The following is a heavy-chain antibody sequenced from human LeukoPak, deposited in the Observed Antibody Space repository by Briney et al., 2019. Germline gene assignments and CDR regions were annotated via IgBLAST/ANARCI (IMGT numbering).Heavy chain of an antibody. CDR1: GYTFSNYG. Sequence: ASVKVSCKASGYTFSNYGLSWVRQAPGQGLEWMGWISAYNGNTNYAQKLQGRVTMTTDTSTSTAYMELRSLRSGDTAVYYCARDSSDYYFDYWGQGTLVTVSS. D-gene: IGHD3-22*01. CDR3: ARDSSDYYFDY. V-gene: IGHV1-18*01. J-gene: IGHJ4*02. CDR2: ISAYNGNT.